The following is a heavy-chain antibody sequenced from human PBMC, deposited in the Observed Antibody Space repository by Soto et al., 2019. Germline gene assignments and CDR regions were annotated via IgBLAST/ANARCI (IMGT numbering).Heavy chain of an antibody. D-gene: IGHD3-22*01. J-gene: IGHJ5*02. Sequence: ASVKLSCKASGGTFSSYAISWVRQAPGQGLEWMGGIIPIFGTANYAQKFQGRVTITADESTSTAYMELSSLRSEDTAVYYCAPDSSGYYRGYNWFDPWGQGTLVTVSS. CDR3: APDSSGYYRGYNWFDP. CDR2: IIPIFGTA. V-gene: IGHV1-69*01. CDR1: GGTFSSYA.